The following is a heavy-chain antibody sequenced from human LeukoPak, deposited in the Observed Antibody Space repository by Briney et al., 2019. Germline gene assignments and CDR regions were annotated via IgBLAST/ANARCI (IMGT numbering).Heavy chain of an antibody. CDR3: AKDMGDYGDPEGLFDY. CDR1: GFTFSSYA. CDR2: ISWNGGSI. J-gene: IGHJ4*02. Sequence: GGSLRLSCAASGFTFSSYAMSWVRQAPGKGLEWVSGISWNGGSIGYADSVKGRFTISRDNAKNSLYLQMNSLRAEDTALYYCAKDMGDYGDPEGLFDYWGQGTLVTVSS. V-gene: IGHV3-9*01. D-gene: IGHD4-17*01.